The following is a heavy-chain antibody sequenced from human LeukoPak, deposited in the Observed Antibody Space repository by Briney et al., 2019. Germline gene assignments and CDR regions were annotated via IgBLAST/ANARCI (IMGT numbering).Heavy chain of an antibody. D-gene: IGHD5-24*01. V-gene: IGHV4-59*01. CDR3: ARGGRWLQSYVDY. CDR1: GGSISSYY. Sequence: SETLSLTCTVSGGSISSYYWSWIRQPPGKGLEWIGYIYYSGSTNYNPSLKSRVTISVDTSKNQFSLKLTSVTAADTAVYYCARGGRWLQSYVDYWGQGTLVTVSS. J-gene: IGHJ4*02. CDR2: IYYSGST.